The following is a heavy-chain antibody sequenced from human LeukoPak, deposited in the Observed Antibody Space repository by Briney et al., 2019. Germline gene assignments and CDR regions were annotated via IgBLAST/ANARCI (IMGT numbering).Heavy chain of an antibody. J-gene: IGHJ4*02. V-gene: IGHV3-48*01. CDR3: AKSYSSGWYFDY. D-gene: IGHD6-19*01. CDR1: GFTFSSYS. Sequence: GGSLRLSCSASGFTFSSYSMNWVRQAPGQGLEWLSYIGGDSRTISYADSVKGRFTISRDNSKNTLYLQMNSLRAEDTAVYYCAKSYSSGWYFDYWGQGTLVTVSS. CDR2: IGGDSRTI.